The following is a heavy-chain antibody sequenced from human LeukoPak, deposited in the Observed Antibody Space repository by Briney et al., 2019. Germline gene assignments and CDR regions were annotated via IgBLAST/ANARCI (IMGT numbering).Heavy chain of an antibody. CDR2: MNPDSGDT. Sequence: ASVKVSCKTSGYTFTTYDLAWVRQAAGQGLEWMGWMNPDSGDTGSAQKFQGRVTMTRNTSISTAYMELSSLTSEDTAVYYCARGVGAVGDYWGQGTLVTVSS. V-gene: IGHV1-8*01. CDR3: ARGVGAVGDY. CDR1: GYTFTTYD. J-gene: IGHJ4*02. D-gene: IGHD3-3*01.